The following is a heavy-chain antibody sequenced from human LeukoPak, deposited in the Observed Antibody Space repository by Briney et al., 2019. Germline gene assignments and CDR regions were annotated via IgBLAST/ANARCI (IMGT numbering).Heavy chain of an antibody. D-gene: IGHD3-10*01. CDR3: ARLPSGDY. J-gene: IGHJ4*02. CDR2: IYSAGST. V-gene: IGHV3-53*01. CDR1: GFTVSSTY. Sequence: GGSLRLSCAASGFTVSSTYMSWGRQAPGKGLEWVSVIYSAGSTYYADSVKGRFTISRDNSKNTLYLQMNSLRAEDTAVYYCARLPSGDYWGQGTLVTVSS.